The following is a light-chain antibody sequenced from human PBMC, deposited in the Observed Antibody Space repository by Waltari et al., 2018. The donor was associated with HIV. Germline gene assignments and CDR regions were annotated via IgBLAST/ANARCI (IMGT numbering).Light chain of an antibody. CDR2: EVT. J-gene: IGLJ3*02. CDR3: SSYTTDSTLV. CDR1: SSAVGGYTS. V-gene: IGLV2-14*01. Sequence: QSALTPPPSVSGAPGQSIPISCTGTSSAVGGYTSASWYQHLPGKAPKLMIYEVTNRPSGVSDRFSGSKSGNTASLTISGLQAEDEADYYCSSYTTDSTLVFGAGTKLTVL.